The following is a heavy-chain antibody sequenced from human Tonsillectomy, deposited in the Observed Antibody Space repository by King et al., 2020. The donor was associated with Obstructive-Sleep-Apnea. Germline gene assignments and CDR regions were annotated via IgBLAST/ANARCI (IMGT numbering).Heavy chain of an antibody. CDR2: ISGSGGST. V-gene: IGHV3-23*04. CDR3: AIIAAANTHANIAFDI. J-gene: IGHJ3*02. D-gene: IGHD6-25*01. Sequence: VQLVESGGGLVQPGGSLRLSCAASGFTFSSYAIHWVRQAPGKGLEWVSAISGSGGSTYYADSVKGRFTISRDNSKNTLYLQMNSLRAEATAVYYCAIIAAANTHANIAFDIWGQGTMVTVSS. CDR1: GFTFSSYA.